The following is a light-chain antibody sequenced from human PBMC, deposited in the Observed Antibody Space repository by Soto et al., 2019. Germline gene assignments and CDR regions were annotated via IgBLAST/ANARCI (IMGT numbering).Light chain of an antibody. CDR1: SSNIGAGYD. V-gene: IGLV1-40*01. CDR3: QSYDSSLSGSNYV. J-gene: IGLJ1*01. Sequence: QSVLTQPPSVSGAPGQRVTISCTGRSSNIGAGYDVHWYQQLPGTAPKLLIYGTGNRPSGVPDRFSGSKSGTSASLAITGLQAEDEADDYCQSYDSSLSGSNYVFGTGTKLTVL. CDR2: GTG.